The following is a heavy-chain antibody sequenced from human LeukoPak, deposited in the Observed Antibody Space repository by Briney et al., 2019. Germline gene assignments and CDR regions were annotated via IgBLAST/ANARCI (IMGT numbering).Heavy chain of an antibody. CDR3: ARGYDFWSGHLNYYFDY. CDR2: IYHSGST. J-gene: IGHJ4*02. CDR1: GYSISRGYC. Sequence: SETLSLTCTVSGYSISRGYCWGWIRQPPGKGLEWIGSIYHSGSTYYNPSLKSRVTISVDTSKNQFSMKLSSVTAAHTAVYYCARGYDFWSGHLNYYFDYWGQGTLVTVSS. V-gene: IGHV4-38-2*02. D-gene: IGHD3-3*01.